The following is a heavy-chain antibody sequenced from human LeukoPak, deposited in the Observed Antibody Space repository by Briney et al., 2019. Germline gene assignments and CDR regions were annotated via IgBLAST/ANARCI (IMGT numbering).Heavy chain of an antibody. CDR3: ARVTITIFGVVSGWFDP. D-gene: IGHD3-3*01. V-gene: IGHV4-59*01. Sequence: SETLSLTCTVSGGSISTYYWSWIRQPPGKGLEWIGYVYYTGSTKYNPSLKSRVTISADTSKNQFSLKLSSVSAADTAVYYCARVTITIFGVVSGWFDPWAREPWSPSPQ. CDR1: GGSISTYY. CDR2: VYYTGST. J-gene: IGHJ5*02.